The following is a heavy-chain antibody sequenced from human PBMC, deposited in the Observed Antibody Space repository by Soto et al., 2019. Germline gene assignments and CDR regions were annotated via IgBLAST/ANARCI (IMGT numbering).Heavy chain of an antibody. CDR2: ISFDSRDQ. D-gene: IGHD3-3*01. J-gene: IGHJ2*01. Sequence: QVQLVESGGGVVQPGRSLRLSCAASGFTFNTYDMHLVRQAPGKGLEWVAMISFDSRDQYYADSFKGRFTISRDNSENTVYLQMNSLRVDDTGVFFCARAQAIYGSRGWYFGVWGSGTLVTVSS. CDR3: ARAQAIYGSRGWYFGV. CDR1: GFTFNTYD. V-gene: IGHV3-30*03.